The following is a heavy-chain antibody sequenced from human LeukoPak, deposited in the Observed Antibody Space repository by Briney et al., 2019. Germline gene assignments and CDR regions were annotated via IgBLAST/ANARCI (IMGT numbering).Heavy chain of an antibody. Sequence: ASVKVSCKASGYTFTSYAMHWVRQAPGQRLEWMGWINAGNGNTKYSQEFQGRVTITRDTSASTAYMELSSLRSEDTAVYYCATPHWGSSSDAFDIWGQGTMVTVSS. V-gene: IGHV1-3*03. J-gene: IGHJ3*02. CDR3: ATPHWGSSSDAFDI. D-gene: IGHD6-13*01. CDR1: GYTFTSYA. CDR2: INAGNGNT.